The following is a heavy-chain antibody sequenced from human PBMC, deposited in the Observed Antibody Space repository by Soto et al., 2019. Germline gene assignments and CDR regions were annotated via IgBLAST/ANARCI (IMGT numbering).Heavy chain of an antibody. CDR3: ARGWLRYPWMH. J-gene: IGHJ4*02. D-gene: IGHD5-12*01. CDR2: ISSSSTYI. CDR1: GFTFSSYN. V-gene: IGHV3-21*01. Sequence: EVQLVESGGDLVKPGGSLSLSCAASGFTFSSYNMNWVRQAPGKGLEWLSSISSSSTYIYYAHSVKGRFTISRDNSWTSRYLQMNCLRAEDTAVYYCARGWLRYPWMHWGQGTLVTVSS.